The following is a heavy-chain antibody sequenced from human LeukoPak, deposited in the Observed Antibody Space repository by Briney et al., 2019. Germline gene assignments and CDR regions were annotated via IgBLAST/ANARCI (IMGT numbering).Heavy chain of an antibody. CDR3: ARDKRVGATILNAFDI. V-gene: IGHV4-59*01. CDR2: IYYSGST. Sequence: PSETLSLTCTVSGGSISSYYWSWIRQPPGKGLEWIGYIYYSGSTNYNPSLKSRVTMSVDTSKNQFSLKLSSVTAADTAVYYCARDKRVGATILNAFDIWGQGTMVTVSS. CDR1: GGSISSYY. D-gene: IGHD1-26*01. J-gene: IGHJ3*02.